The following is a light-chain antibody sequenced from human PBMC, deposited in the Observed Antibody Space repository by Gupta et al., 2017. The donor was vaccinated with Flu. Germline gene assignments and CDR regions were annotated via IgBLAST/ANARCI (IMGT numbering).Light chain of an antibody. CDR1: SRDVGDYNR. Sequence: QSALTLPASVSASPGQSIPISCTATSRDVGDYNRVSWYQQHPGKAPKLIVYEVSNRPSGVSNRFSGSKAGNKASLTISGLQADDEADYYCSSYTRSTASIIAWVFGGGTKVTVL. J-gene: IGLJ3*02. CDR2: EVS. CDR3: SSYTRSTASIIAWV. V-gene: IGLV2-14*01.